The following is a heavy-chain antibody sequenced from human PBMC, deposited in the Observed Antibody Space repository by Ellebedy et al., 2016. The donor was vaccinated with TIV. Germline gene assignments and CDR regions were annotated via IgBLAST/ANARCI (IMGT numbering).Heavy chain of an antibody. CDR3: ARHSGRYCLFDQ. CDR1: GYTFTGYY. Sequence: AASVKVSCKASGYTFTGYYLHWVRQAPGQGLEWVGWINPNSGGTKYAQKFQGRVAVTRDTSISTDYMELSSLRPDDTAVYYCARHSGRYCLFDQWGLGTRVTVSS. D-gene: IGHD3-10*01. J-gene: IGHJ4*02. V-gene: IGHV1-2*02. CDR2: INPNSGGT.